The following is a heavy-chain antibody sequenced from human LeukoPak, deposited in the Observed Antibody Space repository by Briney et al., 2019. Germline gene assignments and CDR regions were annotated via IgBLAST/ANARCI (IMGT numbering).Heavy chain of an antibody. V-gene: IGHV1-18*01. CDR1: GYLFINYG. D-gene: IGHD6-13*01. CDR3: ARTSGVSVAGSPYYFDF. J-gene: IGHJ4*02. Sequence: ASVKVSCKASGYLFINYGITWLRQAPGQGLECMGCISPYSGNTDYAQKLQGRVTMTTDRSTTTAYMELRSLGFDDTAVYYCARTSGVSVAGSPYYFDFWGQGTLITVSS. CDR2: ISPYSGNT.